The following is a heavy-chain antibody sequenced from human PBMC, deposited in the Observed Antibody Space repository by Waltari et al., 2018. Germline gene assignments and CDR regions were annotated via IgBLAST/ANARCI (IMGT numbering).Heavy chain of an antibody. D-gene: IGHD3-3*01. V-gene: IGHV3-7*01. CDR1: GFTFSSYG. Sequence: EVQLVESGGGLVQPGGSLRLSCAASGFTFSSYGRSWVRQAPGKGLEGVANIKQDGSEKYYVDSVKGRFTISRDNAKNSLYLQMNSLRAEDTAVYYCARDLEDFWSGYYTWGQGTLVTVSS. CDR3: ARDLEDFWSGYYT. CDR2: IKQDGSEK. J-gene: IGHJ4*02.